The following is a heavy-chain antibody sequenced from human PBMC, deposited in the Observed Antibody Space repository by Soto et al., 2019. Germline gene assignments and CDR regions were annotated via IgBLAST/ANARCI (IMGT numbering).Heavy chain of an antibody. D-gene: IGHD3-22*01. Sequence: GESLKISCKGSGYSFTSYWIGWVRQMPGKGLEWMGIIYPGDSDTRYSPSFQGQVTISADKSISTAYLQWSSLKASDTAMYFCASGLAYYYDSSGTQPFDYLGQGTLVTVSS. CDR1: GYSFTSYW. CDR3: ASGLAYYYDSSGTQPFDY. J-gene: IGHJ4*02. V-gene: IGHV5-51*01. CDR2: IYPGDSDT.